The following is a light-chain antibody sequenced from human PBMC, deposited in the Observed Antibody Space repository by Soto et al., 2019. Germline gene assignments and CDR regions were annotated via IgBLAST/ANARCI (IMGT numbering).Light chain of an antibody. V-gene: IGLV2-18*02. CDR3: SSYTTSSTYV. Sequence: QSVLTQPPSVSGSPGQSVAISCTGTSSDVGNYNRVSWYQQPPGTAPRLMIYDVSNRPSGVPDRFSGSKSGNTASLTISGLQADDEADYYCSSYTTSSTYVFGTGTKVTVL. J-gene: IGLJ1*01. CDR2: DVS. CDR1: SSDVGNYNR.